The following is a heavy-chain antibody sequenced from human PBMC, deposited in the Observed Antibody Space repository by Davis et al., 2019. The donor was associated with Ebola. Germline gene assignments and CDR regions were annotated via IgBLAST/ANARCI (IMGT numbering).Heavy chain of an antibody. CDR2: VYSSGMT. Sequence: PSETLSLTCTVSGGSMYGYYWSWIRQPAGKGLEWIGHVYSSGMTSYNPSLKSRVTMSIDTSKKQISLRLTSVTAADTAMYYCARDSFYYDSSGHWNYWGQGTLVTVSS. V-gene: IGHV4-4*07. CDR3: ARDSFYYDSSGHWNY. D-gene: IGHD3-22*01. J-gene: IGHJ4*02. CDR1: GGSMYGYY.